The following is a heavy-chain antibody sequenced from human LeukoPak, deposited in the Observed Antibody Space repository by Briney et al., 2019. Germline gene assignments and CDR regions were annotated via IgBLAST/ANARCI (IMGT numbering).Heavy chain of an antibody. Sequence: ASVKVSCKASGYTFTSYAMNWVRQAPGQGLEWMGWTNTNTGNPTYAQGFTGRFVFSLDTSVSTSYLQISSLKAEDTAVFYCARPSSSWPGDAFDIWGQGTMVTVSS. D-gene: IGHD6-13*01. J-gene: IGHJ3*02. CDR3: ARPSSSWPGDAFDI. V-gene: IGHV7-4-1*02. CDR2: TNTNTGNP. CDR1: GYTFTSYA.